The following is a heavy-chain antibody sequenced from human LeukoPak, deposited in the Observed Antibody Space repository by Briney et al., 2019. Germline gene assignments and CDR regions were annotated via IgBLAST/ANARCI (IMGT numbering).Heavy chain of an antibody. Sequence: PSETLSLTCAVSGGSFSGYYWSWIRQPPGKGLEWIGYIHYSGSTNYNPSLKSRVTISIDTSKHEFSLKQSSVTAADTAVYYCATLKTNAYGMDVWGQGTTVTVSS. CDR1: GGSFSGYY. CDR2: IHYSGST. V-gene: IGHV4-59*08. D-gene: IGHD1/OR15-1a*01. J-gene: IGHJ6*02. CDR3: ATLKTNAYGMDV.